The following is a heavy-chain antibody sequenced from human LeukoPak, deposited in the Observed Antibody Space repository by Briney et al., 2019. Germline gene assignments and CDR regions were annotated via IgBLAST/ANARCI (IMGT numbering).Heavy chain of an antibody. D-gene: IGHD3-10*01. V-gene: IGHV1-2*04. CDR3: ARGYSWPGSGSYYNFSP. J-gene: IGHJ5*02. Sequence: ASVKVSCKASGYTFTGYYMHWVRQAPGQGLEWLGWINPNSGGTNYAQKFQGWVTMTRDTSISTAYMELSRLRSDDTAVYYCARGYSWPGSGSYYNFSPRGQGTLVTVSS. CDR1: GYTFTGYY. CDR2: INPNSGGT.